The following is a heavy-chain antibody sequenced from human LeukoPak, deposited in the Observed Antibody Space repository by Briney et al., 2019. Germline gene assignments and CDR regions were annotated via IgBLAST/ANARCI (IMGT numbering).Heavy chain of an antibody. J-gene: IGHJ4*02. Sequence: PGGSLRLSCAASGFTFGSYYMHWVRQAPGKGLECVVGISYDGRDTYYADSVKCQFTISRDNSKKRLYLQMTSLRGDDTGVYYCAGGTASQWLVPRAGLFYWGQGTLVSVSS. D-gene: IGHD6-19*01. V-gene: IGHV3-30*03. CDR1: GFTFGSYY. CDR2: ISYDGRDT. CDR3: AGGTASQWLVPRAGLFY.